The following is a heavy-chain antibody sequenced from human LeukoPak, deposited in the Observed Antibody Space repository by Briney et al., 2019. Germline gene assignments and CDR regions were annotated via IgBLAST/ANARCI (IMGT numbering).Heavy chain of an antibody. CDR2: IYPGDSDT. CDR3: ARQVAAAGKGDY. CDR1: GYSFTSYW. V-gene: IGHV5-51*01. D-gene: IGHD6-13*01. Sequence: GESLKISCKGSGYSFTSYWIGWVRQMPGKGLEWMGIIYPGDSDTRYSPSFQGQVTISADKSSSTAYLQWSSLKTSDVAMYYCARQVAAAGKGDYWGQGTLVTVSS. J-gene: IGHJ4*02.